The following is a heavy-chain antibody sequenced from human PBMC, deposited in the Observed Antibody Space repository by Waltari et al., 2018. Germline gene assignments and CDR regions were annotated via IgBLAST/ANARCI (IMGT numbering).Heavy chain of an antibody. J-gene: IGHJ6*03. D-gene: IGHD3-3*01. V-gene: IGHV1-69*12. CDR2: IIPIFGTA. CDR1: GGTFSSYA. CDR3: ARGPYYDFWSGYYRVYYYYMDV. Sequence: QFQLVQSGAEVKKPGTSVKVSCKSSGGTFSSYAISWVRQSPGQGLDWRGGIIPIFGTANYAQKFQGRVTSTADESTSTAYMELSSLRSEDTAVYYCARGPYYDFWSGYYRVYYYYMDVWGKGTTVTISS.